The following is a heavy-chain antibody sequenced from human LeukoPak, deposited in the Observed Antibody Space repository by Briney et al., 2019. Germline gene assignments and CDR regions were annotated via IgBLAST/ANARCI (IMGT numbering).Heavy chain of an antibody. CDR1: GFTFGSYG. J-gene: IGHJ1*01. CDR2: ITPNADRT. V-gene: IGHV3-23*01. CDR3: AIMHGYYDGSGYWVQ. D-gene: IGHD3-22*01. Sequence: GGSLRLSCAASGFTFGSYGMSWVRQAPGKGLVWVSFITPNADRTSYADSVEGRFTISRDNPRNTLYMQMNSLRDEDTAIYCCAIMHGYYDGSGYWVQWGQGTLVTVSS.